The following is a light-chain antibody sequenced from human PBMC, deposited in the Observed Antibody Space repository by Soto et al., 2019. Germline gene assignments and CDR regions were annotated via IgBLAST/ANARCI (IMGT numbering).Light chain of an antibody. CDR2: RNN. CDR3: AAWDDSLSGVV. Sequence: QSVLTQPTSASGTPGQRDTISCSGSSSNIGSNYVFWYQHLPGTAPKLLIYRNNQRPSGVPDRFSGSKSGTSASLAISGLRSEDETDYYCAAWDDSLSGVVFGGGTKLTVL. V-gene: IGLV1-47*01. J-gene: IGLJ2*01. CDR1: SSNIGSNY.